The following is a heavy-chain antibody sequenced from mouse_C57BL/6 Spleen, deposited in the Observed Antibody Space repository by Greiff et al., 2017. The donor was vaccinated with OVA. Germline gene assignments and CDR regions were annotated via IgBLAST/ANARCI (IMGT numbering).Heavy chain of an antibody. D-gene: IGHD2-5*01. CDR2: IYPRSGNT. J-gene: IGHJ4*01. CDR3: ARRDYSNYDYAMDY. Sequence: QVQLKQSGAELARPGASVKLSCKASGYTFTSYGISWVKQRTGQGLEWIGEIYPRSGNTYYNEKFKGKATLTADKSSSTAYMELRSLTSEDSAVYVCARRDYSNYDYAMDYWGQGTSVTVSS. V-gene: IGHV1-81*01. CDR1: GYTFTSYG.